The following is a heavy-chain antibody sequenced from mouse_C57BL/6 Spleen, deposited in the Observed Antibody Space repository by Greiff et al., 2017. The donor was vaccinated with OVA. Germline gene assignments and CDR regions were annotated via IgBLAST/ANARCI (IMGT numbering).Heavy chain of an antibody. CDR1: GYSFTGYY. CDR3: ARISGVITTVGFDY. V-gene: IGHV1-42*01. J-gene: IGHJ2*01. Sequence: VHVKQSGPELVKPGASVKISCKASGYSFTGYYMNWVKQSPEKSLEWIGEINPSTGGTTYNQKFKAKATLTVDKSSSTAYMQLKSLTSEDSAVYYCARISGVITTVGFDYWGQGTTLTVSS. D-gene: IGHD1-1*01. CDR2: INPSTGGT.